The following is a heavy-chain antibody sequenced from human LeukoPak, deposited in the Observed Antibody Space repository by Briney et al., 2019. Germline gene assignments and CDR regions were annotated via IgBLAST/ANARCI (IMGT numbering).Heavy chain of an antibody. CDR2: INPNSGGT. D-gene: IGHD3-3*01. CDR3: ASGYYPAHNWFDP. V-gene: IGHV1-2*02. CDR1: GYTFTGYY. Sequence: ASVKVSCKASGYTFTGYYMHWVRQAPGRGLEWMGWINPNSGGTNYAQKFQGRVTMTRDTSISTAYMELSRLRSDDTAVYYCASGYYPAHNWFDPWGQGTLVTVSS. J-gene: IGHJ5*02.